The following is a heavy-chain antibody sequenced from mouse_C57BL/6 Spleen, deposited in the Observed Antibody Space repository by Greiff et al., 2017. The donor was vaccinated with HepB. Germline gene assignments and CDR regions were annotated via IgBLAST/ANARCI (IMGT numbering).Heavy chain of an antibody. D-gene: IGHD2-1*01. CDR2: INPNNGGT. J-gene: IGHJ1*03. CDR3: ARSLYYVNNWYFDV. Sequence: EVQLQQSGPELVKPGASVKIPCKASGYTFTDYNMDWVKQSHGKSLEWIGDINPNNGGTIYNQKFKGKATLTVDKSSSTAYMALRSLTSEDTAFYYCARSLYYVNNWYFDVWGTGTTVTVSS. CDR1: GYTFTDYN. V-gene: IGHV1-18*01.